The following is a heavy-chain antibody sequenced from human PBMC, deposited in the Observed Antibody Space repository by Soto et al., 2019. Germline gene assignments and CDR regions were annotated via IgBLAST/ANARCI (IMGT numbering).Heavy chain of an antibody. J-gene: IGHJ4*02. CDR1: GFTFSSYA. Sequence: QVQLVESGGGVVQPGRSLRLSCAASGFTFSSYAMHWVRQAPGKGLEWVAVISYDGSNKYYADSVKGRFTISRDNSKNTLYVQMNSLRADDTSVYYCAGWSVEYYVWGSYPFWWGQGTLVTVSS. V-gene: IGHV3-30-3*01. D-gene: IGHD3-16*01. CDR2: ISYDGSNK. CDR3: AGWSVEYYVWGSYPFW.